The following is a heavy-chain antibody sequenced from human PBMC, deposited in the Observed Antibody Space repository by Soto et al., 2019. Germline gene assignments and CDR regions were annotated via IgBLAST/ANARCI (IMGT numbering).Heavy chain of an antibody. D-gene: IGHD2-15*01. J-gene: IGHJ3*02. Sequence: QVQLVQSGAEVKKPGASVNVSCKASGYTFTSFGISWVRQAPGQGLEWMGWISAYNGNTNYAENLQRRVTMTTDTSTSTDDMELRSLRSDDTAVYYCARDHRGGTDAFDIWGQGTMVTVSS. V-gene: IGHV1-18*01. CDR2: ISAYNGNT. CDR3: ARDHRGGTDAFDI. CDR1: GYTFTSFG.